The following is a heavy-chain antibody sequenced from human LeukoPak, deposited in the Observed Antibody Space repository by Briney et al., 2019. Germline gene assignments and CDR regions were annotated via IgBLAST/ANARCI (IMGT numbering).Heavy chain of an antibody. D-gene: IGHD5-24*01. CDR2: IYTSGST. V-gene: IGHV4-61*02. Sequence: SETLSLTCTVSGGSISSGSYYWSWIRQPAGKGLEWIGRIYTSGSTNYNPSLKSRATISVDTSKNQFSLKLSSVTAADTAVYYCARDLYGDGYNYGLFDYWGQGTLVTVSS. CDR3: ARDLYGDGYNYGLFDY. J-gene: IGHJ4*02. CDR1: GGSISSGSYY.